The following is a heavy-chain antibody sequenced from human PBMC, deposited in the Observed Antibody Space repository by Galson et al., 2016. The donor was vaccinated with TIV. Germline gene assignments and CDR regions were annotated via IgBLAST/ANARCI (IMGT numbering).Heavy chain of an antibody. J-gene: IGHJ6*03. V-gene: IGHV1-69*13. CDR3: ARGGWSGDPGDYHYYYMDV. CDR2: IISIFGVP. D-gene: IGHD4-17*01. CDR1: GVTFSSYA. Sequence: SVKVSCKASGVTFSSYAISWVRQAPGQGLEWMGGIISIFGVPNYAQKFQGRVTITADESTSTAYMELSSLRSQDTAVYYCARGGWSGDPGDYHYYYMDVWGKGTTVTVSS.